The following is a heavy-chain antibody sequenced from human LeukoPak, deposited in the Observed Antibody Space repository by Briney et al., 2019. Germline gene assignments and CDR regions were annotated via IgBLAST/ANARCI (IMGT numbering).Heavy chain of an antibody. CDR2: INHSGST. CDR1: GGSFSGYY. Sequence: PSETLSLTCAVYGGSFSGYYWSWIRQPPGKGLEWIGEINHSGSTNYNPSLKSRVTISVDTSKNQFSLKLSSVTAADTAVYYCARRSRYYYGSGRSGGSIDYWGQGTLVTVSS. D-gene: IGHD3-10*01. CDR3: ARRSRYYYGSGRSGGSIDY. V-gene: IGHV4-34*01. J-gene: IGHJ4*02.